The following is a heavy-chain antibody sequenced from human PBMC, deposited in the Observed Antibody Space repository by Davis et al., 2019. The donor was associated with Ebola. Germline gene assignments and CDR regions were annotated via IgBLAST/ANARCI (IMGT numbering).Heavy chain of an antibody. CDR2: IYYSGST. CDR1: GGSFSSYY. V-gene: IGHV4-59*08. Sequence: SETLSLTCTVSGGSFSSYYWSWIRQSPGKGLEWIGYIYYSGSTNYNPSLGSRVTISVDTSKNQFSLKLSSVTAADTAVYYCARQSLRFLEWLDYYFDYWGQGTLVTVSS. D-gene: IGHD3-3*01. J-gene: IGHJ4*02. CDR3: ARQSLRFLEWLDYYFDY.